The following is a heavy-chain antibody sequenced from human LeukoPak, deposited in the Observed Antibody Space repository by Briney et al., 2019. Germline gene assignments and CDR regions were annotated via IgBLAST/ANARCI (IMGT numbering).Heavy chain of an antibody. CDR1: GFTFSRYA. Sequence: PGGSLRLSCVASGFTFSRYATSWVRQAPGKGLDWVSGISGSGGSTYYADSVKGRFTISRDNSKNTLYLQMNSLRAGDTAVYYCAKGAIVGSTLEAFDIWRQGTMVTVCS. V-gene: IGHV3-23*01. CDR3: AKGAIVGSTLEAFDI. J-gene: IGHJ3*02. CDR2: ISGSGGST. D-gene: IGHD1-26*01.